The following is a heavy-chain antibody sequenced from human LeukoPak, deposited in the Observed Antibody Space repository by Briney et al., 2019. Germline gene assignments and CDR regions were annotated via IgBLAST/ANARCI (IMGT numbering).Heavy chain of an antibody. CDR1: GFTFSSYW. D-gene: IGHD6-6*01. J-gene: IGHJ6*03. Sequence: QPGGSLRLSCAASGFTFSSYWMSWVRQAPGKGLEWVANIKQDGSEKYYVDSVKGRFTISRDNAKNSLYLQMNSLRAEDTAVYFCARDRHVPGLYYYYMDVWGKGTTVTVSS. V-gene: IGHV3-7*01. CDR3: ARDRHVPGLYYYYMDV. CDR2: IKQDGSEK.